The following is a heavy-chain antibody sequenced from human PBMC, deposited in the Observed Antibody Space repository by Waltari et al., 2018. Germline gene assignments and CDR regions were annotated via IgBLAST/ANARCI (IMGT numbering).Heavy chain of an antibody. D-gene: IGHD6-13*01. V-gene: IGHV1-8*03. CDR1: GYTFTSYD. J-gene: IGHJ6*03. Sequence: QVQLVQSGAEVKKPGASVKVSCKASGYTFTSYDINWVRQATGQGLEWMGWMNPDSGNKGYAQKYQGRVTITRNTSISTAYMELSSLRSEDTAVYYCARGYAAAGDYYYYMDGWGKGTTVTVSS. CDR3: ARGYAAAGDYYYYMDG. CDR2: MNPDSGNK.